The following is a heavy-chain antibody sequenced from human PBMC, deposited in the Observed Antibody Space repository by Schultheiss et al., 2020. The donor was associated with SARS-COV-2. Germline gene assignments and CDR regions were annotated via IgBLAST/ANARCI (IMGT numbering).Heavy chain of an antibody. V-gene: IGHV4-61*01. CDR2: IYYSGST. D-gene: IGHD3-10*02. CDR3: ARRMFYYYGMDV. CDR1: GGSVSSGSYY. J-gene: IGHJ6*02. Sequence: SETLSLTFTVSGGSVSSGSYYWSWIRQPPGKGLEWIGYIYYSGSTNYNPSLKSRVTISVDTSKNQFSLKLSSVTAADTAVYYCARRMFYYYGMDVWGQGTTVTVSS.